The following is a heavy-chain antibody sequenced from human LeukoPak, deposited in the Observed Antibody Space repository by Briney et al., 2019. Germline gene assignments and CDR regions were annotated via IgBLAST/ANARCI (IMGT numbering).Heavy chain of an antibody. CDR2: ISSSGSTI. CDR3: ARDAPYSSSWLHYFDY. CDR1: GSAFSDYY. V-gene: IGHV3-11*04. J-gene: IGHJ4*02. D-gene: IGHD6-13*01. Sequence: PGGSLRLSCAASGSAFSDYYMSWIRQAPGKGLEWVSYISSSGSTIYYADSVKGRFTISRDNAKNSLYLQMNSLRAEDTAVYYCARDAPYSSSWLHYFDYWGQGTLVTVSS.